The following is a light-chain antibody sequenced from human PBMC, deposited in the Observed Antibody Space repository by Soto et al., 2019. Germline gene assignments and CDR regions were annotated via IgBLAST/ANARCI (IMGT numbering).Light chain of an antibody. CDR3: ISYRSSSSFVV. V-gene: IGLV2-14*01. Sequence: QSALTQPASVSGSPGQSITISCTGTSNDVGGYTFVSWYQQHPNKAPKLLISDVSNRPSGVSNRFSGSKSGNTASLTISVLQAEDEADYDCISYRSSSSFVVFGSGTKLTVL. J-gene: IGLJ1*01. CDR2: DVS. CDR1: SNDVGGYTF.